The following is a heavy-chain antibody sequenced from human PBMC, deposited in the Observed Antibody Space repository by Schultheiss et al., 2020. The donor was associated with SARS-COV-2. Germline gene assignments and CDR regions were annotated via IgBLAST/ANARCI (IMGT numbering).Heavy chain of an antibody. CDR1: GFSFSGSG. D-gene: IGHD5-18*01. Sequence: GESLKISCVTSGFSFSGSGIYWVRQASGKGLEWVGCIRSKARNYATTYAASVKGRFIISRDESRNTSYLQMNSLKIEDTAVYYCTRNSTSSGWFDPWGQGTLVTVSS. J-gene: IGHJ5*02. V-gene: IGHV3-73*01. CDR3: TRNSTSSGWFDP. CDR2: IRSKARNYAT.